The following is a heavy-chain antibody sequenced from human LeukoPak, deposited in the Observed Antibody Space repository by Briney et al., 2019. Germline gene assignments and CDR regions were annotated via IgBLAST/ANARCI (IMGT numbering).Heavy chain of an antibody. CDR2: IYAGGST. Sequence: PGGSLRLSCAASGFTVSNNYMNWVRQAPGKGLEWVSVIYAGGSTYYADSVKGRFTIARDNSKNTLYLQMDNLRVEDTAVYYCARLNGFYCDYWGQGTLAPSPQ. CDR3: ARLNGFYCDY. J-gene: IGHJ4*02. CDR1: GFTVSNNY. V-gene: IGHV3-66*04. D-gene: IGHD6-25*01.